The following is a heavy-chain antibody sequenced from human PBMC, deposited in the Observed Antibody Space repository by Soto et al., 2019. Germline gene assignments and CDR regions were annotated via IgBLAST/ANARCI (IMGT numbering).Heavy chain of an antibody. V-gene: IGHV3-48*02. CDR1: GFTFRNHS. Sequence: EVQLLESGGDLVPPGGSLRLSCEVSGFTFRNHSMNWVRHTPGKGPEWISFISGDSASIQYADSVGGRFTISRDNAKNSLFLDMNILKHEDTALYYCARGAHSGAWLIDFWGQGTLVTVSS. D-gene: IGHD6-19*01. CDR2: ISGDSASI. J-gene: IGHJ4*02. CDR3: ARGAHSGAWLIDF.